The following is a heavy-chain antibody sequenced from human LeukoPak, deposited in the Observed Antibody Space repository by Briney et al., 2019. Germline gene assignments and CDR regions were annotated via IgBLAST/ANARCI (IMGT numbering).Heavy chain of an antibody. CDR1: GFTFSSYS. J-gene: IGHJ4*02. CDR3: ARVYDYDYPSTMGLFDY. D-gene: IGHD3-16*01. CDR2: ISSSSYI. V-gene: IGHV3-21*04. Sequence: GGSLRLSCAASGFTFSSYSMNWVRQAPGKGLEWVSSISSSSYIYYAGSVKGRFTISRDNAKNSLYLQMNSLRAEDTAVYYCARVYDYDYPSTMGLFDYWGQGTLVTVSS.